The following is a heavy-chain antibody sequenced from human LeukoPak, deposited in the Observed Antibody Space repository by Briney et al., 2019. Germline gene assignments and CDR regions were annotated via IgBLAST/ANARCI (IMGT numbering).Heavy chain of an antibody. J-gene: IGHJ4*02. CDR1: GFTFSKYC. CDR3: ATKQWLAPPPDS. Sequence: GGSLRLSCAASGFTFSKYCMLLGRQAPVKGLESVSLINTDWTVTTYADSVKSRFTVSRDNAENTMFLKMNSVSAEDTAVYYCATKQWLAPPPDSWGQGTPVTVSS. CDR2: INTDWTVT. V-gene: IGHV3-74*01. D-gene: IGHD6-19*01.